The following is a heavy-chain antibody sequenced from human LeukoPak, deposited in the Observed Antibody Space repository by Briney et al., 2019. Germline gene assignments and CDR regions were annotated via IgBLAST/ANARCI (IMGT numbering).Heavy chain of an antibody. Sequence: PGGSLRLSCAASGFTFSNYDMHWVRQAPGKGLEWVAGVSIDGSNKYYADSVRGRFTISRDDSKNTLYLQMNSLRAEDTAVYYCAKDEGGGQGTQVTVSS. V-gene: IGHV3-30*18. CDR2: VSIDGSNK. CDR1: GFTFSNYD. J-gene: IGHJ4*02. CDR3: AKDEG.